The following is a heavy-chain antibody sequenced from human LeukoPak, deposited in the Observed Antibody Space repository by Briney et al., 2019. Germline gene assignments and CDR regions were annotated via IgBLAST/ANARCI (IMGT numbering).Heavy chain of an antibody. V-gene: IGHV3-74*01. D-gene: IGHD3-10*02. Sequence: GGSLRLSCAASGFTFSSYWMHWVRQAPGKGLVWVSRIKTDGSNTTYADSVKGRFTISRDNAKNTLYLQMSSLRAEDTAVYYCAELGITMIGGVWGKGTTVTISS. J-gene: IGHJ6*04. CDR3: AELGITMIGGV. CDR2: IKTDGSNT. CDR1: GFTFSSYW.